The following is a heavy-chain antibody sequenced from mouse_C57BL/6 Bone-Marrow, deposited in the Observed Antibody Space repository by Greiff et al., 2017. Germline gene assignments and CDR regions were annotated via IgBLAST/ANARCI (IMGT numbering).Heavy chain of an antibody. Sequence: VKLVESGAELVKPGASVKISCKVSGYAFSTYWMNWVKQRPGTGLEWIGQIYPGDGDTNYNGKFKGKATLTADKSSSTAYMQLSSLTSEDSAVYFCARDWDYFDYWGQGTTLTVSS. D-gene: IGHD4-1*01. CDR2: IYPGDGDT. CDR1: GYAFSTYW. CDR3: ARDWDYFDY. J-gene: IGHJ2*01. V-gene: IGHV1-80*01.